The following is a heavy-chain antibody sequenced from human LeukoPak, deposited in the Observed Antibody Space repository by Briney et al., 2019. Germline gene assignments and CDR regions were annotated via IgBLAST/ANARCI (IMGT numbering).Heavy chain of an antibody. V-gene: IGHV4-59*01. CDR3: ARGGDSSGYYYSFDY. Sequence: SETLSLTCTVSGGSISSYYWSWIRQPPGKELEWIGYIYYSGSTNYNPSLKSRVTISVDTSKNQFSLKLSSVTAADTAVYYCARGGDSSGYYYSFDYWGQGTLVTVSS. CDR1: GGSISSYY. D-gene: IGHD3-22*01. J-gene: IGHJ4*02. CDR2: IYYSGST.